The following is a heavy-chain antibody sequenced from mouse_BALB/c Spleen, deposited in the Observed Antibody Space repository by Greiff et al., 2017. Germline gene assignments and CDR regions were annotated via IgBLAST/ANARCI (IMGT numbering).Heavy chain of an antibody. J-gene: IGHJ4*01. CDR3: GSDYYGSRNAMDY. CDR2: INPYNGDT. D-gene: IGHD1-1*01. CDR1: GYSFTGYF. V-gene: IGHV1-37*01. Sequence: VQLQQSGPELVKPGASVKISCKASGYSFTGYFMNWVKQSHGKSLEWIGRINPYNGDTFYNQKFKGKATLTVDKSSSTAHMELLSLTSEDSAVYYCGSDYYGSRNAMDYWGQGTSVTVSS.